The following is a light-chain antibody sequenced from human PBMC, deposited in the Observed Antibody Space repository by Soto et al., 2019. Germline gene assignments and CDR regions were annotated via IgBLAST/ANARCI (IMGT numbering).Light chain of an antibody. Sequence: EIVMTQSPATLSVSPGERATPSCRASQSVSINLAWYQQKPGQAPRLLIYGASTRATGIPARFSGSGSGRELTLTISSLQFEDFAVYYCQQCNDWPPTFGQGTKVDIK. V-gene: IGKV3-15*01. CDR1: QSVSIN. CDR2: GAS. J-gene: IGKJ1*01. CDR3: QQCNDWPPT.